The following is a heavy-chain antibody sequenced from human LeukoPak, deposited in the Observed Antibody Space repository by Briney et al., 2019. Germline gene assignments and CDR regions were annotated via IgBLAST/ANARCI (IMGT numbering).Heavy chain of an antibody. CDR1: GGSISSGSYY. V-gene: IGHV4-61*02. CDR3: ARDHEYFYDSSGYYLNWFDP. Sequence: SETLSLTCTVSGGSISSGSYYWSWIRQPAGKGLEWIGRIYTSGSTNYNPSLKSRVTISVDTSINQFSLKLSSVTAADTAVYYCARDHEYFYDSSGYYLNWFDPWGQGTLVTVSS. CDR2: IYTSGST. D-gene: IGHD3-22*01. J-gene: IGHJ5*02.